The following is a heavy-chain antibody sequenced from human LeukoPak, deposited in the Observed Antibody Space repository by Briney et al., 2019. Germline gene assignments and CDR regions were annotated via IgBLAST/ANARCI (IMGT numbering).Heavy chain of an antibody. CDR1: GFTFSSYG. CDR3: ARARGYSNYVGWFDP. V-gene: IGHV3-33*01. D-gene: IGHD4-11*01. Sequence: GGSLRLSCAASGFTFSSYGMHWVRQAPGKGLEWVAVIWFDGSNKYYADSVKGRFTISRDNSKNTLYLQMNSLRAEDTAVYYCARARGYSNYVGWFDPWGQGTLVTVSS. J-gene: IGHJ5*02. CDR2: IWFDGSNK.